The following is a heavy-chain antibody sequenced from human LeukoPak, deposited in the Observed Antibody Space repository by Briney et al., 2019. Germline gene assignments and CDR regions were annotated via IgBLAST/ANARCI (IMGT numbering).Heavy chain of an antibody. Sequence: ASVKVSCKASGGTFSSYAISWVRQAPGQGLEWMGRIIPILGIANYAQKFQGRVTITADKSTSTAYMELSSLRSEDTAVYYCARAGATIFGSLGYYGMDVWGQGTTVTVSS. CDR2: IIPILGIA. V-gene: IGHV1-69*04. J-gene: IGHJ6*02. D-gene: IGHD3-3*01. CDR3: ARAGATIFGSLGYYGMDV. CDR1: GGTFSSYA.